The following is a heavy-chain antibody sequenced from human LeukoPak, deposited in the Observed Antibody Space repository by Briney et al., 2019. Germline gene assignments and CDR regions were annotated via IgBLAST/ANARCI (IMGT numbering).Heavy chain of an antibody. J-gene: IGHJ4*02. CDR3: ARGDGSSWEFDY. CDR2: MNPNSGNT. CDR1: GGTFSSYA. V-gene: IGHV1-8*02. Sequence: ASVKVSCKASGGTFSSYAISWVRQAPGQGLEWMGWMNPNSGNTGYAQKFQGRVTMTRNTSISTAYMELSSLRSEDTAVYYCARGDGSSWEFDYWGQGTLVTVSS. D-gene: IGHD6-13*01.